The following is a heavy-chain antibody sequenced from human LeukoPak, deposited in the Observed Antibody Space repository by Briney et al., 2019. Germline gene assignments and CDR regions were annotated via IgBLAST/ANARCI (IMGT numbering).Heavy chain of an antibody. CDR1: GFTFRSYW. Sequence: QSGGSLRLSCAASGFTFRSYWMHWVRQAPGKGLVWVSHINSDGSSTNYADSVKGRFTISRDNAKNTLYLQMNSLRTDDTAVYYCARGDFGDYVPLLYWGQGTLVTVSS. D-gene: IGHD4-17*01. J-gene: IGHJ4*02. CDR2: INSDGSST. V-gene: IGHV3-74*01. CDR3: ARGDFGDYVPLLY.